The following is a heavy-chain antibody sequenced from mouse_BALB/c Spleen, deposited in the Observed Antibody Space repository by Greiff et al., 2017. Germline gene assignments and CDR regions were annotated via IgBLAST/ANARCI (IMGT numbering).Heavy chain of an antibody. Sequence: VQVVESGPGLVAPSQSLSITCTVSGFSFSRYSVHWVRQPPGKGLEWLGMIWGGGSTDYNSALKSRLSISKDNSKSQVFLKMNSLQTDDTAMYYCARDYDYDEPYYYAMDYWGQGTSVTVSS. V-gene: IGHV2-6-4*01. D-gene: IGHD2-4*01. CDR3: ARDYDYDEPYYYAMDY. CDR1: GFSFSRYS. J-gene: IGHJ4*01. CDR2: IWGGGST.